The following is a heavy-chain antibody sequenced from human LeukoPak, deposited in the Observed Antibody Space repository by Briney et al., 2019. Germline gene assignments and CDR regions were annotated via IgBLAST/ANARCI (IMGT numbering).Heavy chain of an antibody. V-gene: IGHV3-21*01. Sequence: GGSLRLSCAASGFTSSSYSMNWVRQAPGKGLEWVSSISSSSYIYYADSVKGRFTISRDNAKNSLYLQMNSLRAEDTAVYYCARVNCGGDCYSGYFDYWGQGTLVTVSS. J-gene: IGHJ4*02. CDR2: ISSSSYI. D-gene: IGHD2-21*02. CDR1: GFTSSSYS. CDR3: ARVNCGGDCYSGYFDY.